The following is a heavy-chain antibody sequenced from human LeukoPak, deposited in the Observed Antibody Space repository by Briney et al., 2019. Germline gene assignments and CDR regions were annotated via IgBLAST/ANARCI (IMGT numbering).Heavy chain of an antibody. CDR3: ARSTLGSTDYGMDV. CDR2: IYYSGST. CDR1: GGSFSGYY. Sequence: SETLSLTCAVYGGSFSGYYWSWIRQPPGKGLEWIGYIYYSGSTNYNPSLKSRVTISVDTSKNQFSLKLSSVTAADTAVYYCARSTLGSTDYGMDVWGQGTTVTVSS. J-gene: IGHJ6*02. D-gene: IGHD3-16*01. V-gene: IGHV4-59*01.